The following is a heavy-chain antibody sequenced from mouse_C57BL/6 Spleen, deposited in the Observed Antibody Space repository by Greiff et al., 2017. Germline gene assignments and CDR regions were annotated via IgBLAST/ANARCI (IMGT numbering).Heavy chain of an antibody. V-gene: IGHV1-26*01. CDR3: ARRGGNSWFAY. J-gene: IGHJ3*01. D-gene: IGHD2-1*01. CDR2: INPNNGGT. Sequence: EVQLQRSGPELVKPGASVKISCKASGYTFTDYYMNWVKQSHGKSLEWIGDINPNNGGTSYNQKFKGKATLTVDKSSSTAYMELRSLTSEDSAVYYCARRGGNSWFAYWGQGTLVTVSA. CDR1: GYTFTDYY.